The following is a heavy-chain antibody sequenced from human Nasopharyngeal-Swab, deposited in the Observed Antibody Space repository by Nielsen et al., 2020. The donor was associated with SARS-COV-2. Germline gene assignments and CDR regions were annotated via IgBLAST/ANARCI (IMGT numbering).Heavy chain of an antibody. CDR3: ARDRYPSSSSRYWYFDL. D-gene: IGHD6-6*01. CDR2: INPNSGGT. J-gene: IGHJ2*01. CDR1: GYTFTGYY. V-gene: IGHV1-2*06. Sequence: VSCKASGYTFTGYYMHWVRQAPGQGLEWMGRINPNSGGTNYAQKFQGRVTMTRDTSISTAYMELSRLRSDDTAVYYCARDRYPSSSSRYWYFDLWGRGTLVTVSS.